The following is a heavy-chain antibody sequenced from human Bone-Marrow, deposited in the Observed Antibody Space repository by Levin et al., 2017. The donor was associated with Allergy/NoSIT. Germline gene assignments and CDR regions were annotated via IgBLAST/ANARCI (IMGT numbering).Heavy chain of an antibody. J-gene: IGHJ4*02. V-gene: IGHV4-31*03. Sequence: TLSLTCTVSNDSIGTGGYYWSWIRQHPGRGLEWIGYISYRGSTYYNPSLKSRLTISLDTSNNQFSLKLSSVTAADTTIYYCARLDGYSFDYWGQGIPVTVSS. CDR3: ARLDGYSFDY. D-gene: IGHD3/OR15-3a*01. CDR2: ISYRGST. CDR1: NDSIGTGGYY.